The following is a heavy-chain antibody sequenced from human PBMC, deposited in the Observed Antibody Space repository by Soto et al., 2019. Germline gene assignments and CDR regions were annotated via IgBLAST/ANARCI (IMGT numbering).Heavy chain of an antibody. Sequence: GASVKVSCKSSGYTFNSYHINWVRQATGQGLEWMGSMNPNSGNTIFAQKFLGRVTMTRSTSISTAYMELSSLTFDDTAVYYCARAHNYGDVDVWGQGTLVTVVS. J-gene: IGHJ4*02. CDR3: ARAHNYGDVDV. CDR1: GYTFNSYH. V-gene: IGHV1-8*01. D-gene: IGHD4-17*01. CDR2: MNPNSGNT.